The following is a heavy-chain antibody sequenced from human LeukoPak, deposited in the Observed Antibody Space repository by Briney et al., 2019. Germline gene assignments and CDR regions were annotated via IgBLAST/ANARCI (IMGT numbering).Heavy chain of an antibody. CDR1: GNTFTGYY. D-gene: IGHD6-19*01. Sequence: ASVKVPCKASGNTFTGYYMHWVRQAPGQGLEWMGWINPNSGGTNYAQKFQGRVTMTRDTSISTAYMELSRLRFDDTAVYYCARDPLIAVAGPPDWGQGTLVTVSS. CDR3: ARDPLIAVAGPPD. CDR2: INPNSGGT. J-gene: IGHJ4*02. V-gene: IGHV1-2*02.